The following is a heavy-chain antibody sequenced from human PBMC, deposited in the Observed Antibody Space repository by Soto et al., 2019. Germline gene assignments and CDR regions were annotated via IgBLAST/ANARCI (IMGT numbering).Heavy chain of an antibody. CDR3: ARAHYFDSGPLDY. V-gene: IGHV3-33*01. Sequence: QVQLVESGGGVVQPGRSLRLSCAASGFTFSSSVMHWVRQAPGKGLEWVAVIWYDGSNKYYAASVRGRFTISRDNSKNTLYLQMKSLRAAHAAVYCCARAHYFDSGPLDYWGQGTLVTVSS. CDR1: GFTFSSSV. J-gene: IGHJ4*02. CDR2: IWYDGSNK. D-gene: IGHD3-22*01.